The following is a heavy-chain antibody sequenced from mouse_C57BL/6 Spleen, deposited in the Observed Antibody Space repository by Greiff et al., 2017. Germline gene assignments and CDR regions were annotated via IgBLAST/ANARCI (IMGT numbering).Heavy chain of an antibody. Sequence: QVQLQQPGAELVKPGASVKMSCKASGYTFTSYWITWVKQRPGQGLEWIGDIYPGSGSTTYNEKFKSKATLTVDTSSSTADMQLSSLSSEDSAGYYCARGHYDYDREFAYWGQGTLVTVSA. CDR2: IYPGSGST. J-gene: IGHJ3*01. CDR1: GYTFTSYW. CDR3: ARGHYDYDREFAY. D-gene: IGHD2-4*01. V-gene: IGHV1-55*01.